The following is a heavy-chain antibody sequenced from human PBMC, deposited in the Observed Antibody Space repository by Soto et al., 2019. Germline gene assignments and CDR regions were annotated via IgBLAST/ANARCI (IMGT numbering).Heavy chain of an antibody. CDR3: ARAAAGGGWYYFDY. CDR2: IYNSGKT. D-gene: IGHD6-19*01. V-gene: IGHV4-31*03. J-gene: IGHJ4*02. CDR1: SGSISSGGYY. Sequence: PSETLSLTCTVSSGSISSGGYYWSWIRQHPGKDLEWVGYIYNSGKTYYNPSLKSRVTISADTSKNQFSLNLSSVTAADTAVYYCARAAAGGGWYYFDYWGQGTLVTVAS.